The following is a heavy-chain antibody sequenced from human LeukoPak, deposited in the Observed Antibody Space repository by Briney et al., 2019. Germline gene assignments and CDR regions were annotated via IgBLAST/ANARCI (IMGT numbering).Heavy chain of an antibody. CDR1: AGSMRNHY. CDR3: SRNYYLYYYMDV. CDR2: FYYTGAS. J-gene: IGHJ6*03. Sequence: SETLSLTCTVSAGSMRNHYWTWIRQSPGKGLEWIGYFYYTGASQYNPSLKSRATMSPDTSKNQFSLRLSSVTAADTAVYYCSRNYYLYYYMDVWGTGTTVTVSS. V-gene: IGHV4-59*11.